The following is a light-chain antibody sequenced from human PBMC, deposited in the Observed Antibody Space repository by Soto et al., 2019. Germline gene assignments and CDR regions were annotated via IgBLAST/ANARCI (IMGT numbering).Light chain of an antibody. V-gene: IGKV1-39*01. J-gene: IGKJ2*01. Sequence: DIQMTQSPSSLSASVGDRVTITCRASQTISSYLNWYQQKPGKAPKLLIYAASSLQSGVPSRFSGSGSGTDFTLTLSGLQHEDFATYYCQQSHGIPYTFGQGTKLEI. CDR3: QQSHGIPYT. CDR2: AAS. CDR1: QTISSY.